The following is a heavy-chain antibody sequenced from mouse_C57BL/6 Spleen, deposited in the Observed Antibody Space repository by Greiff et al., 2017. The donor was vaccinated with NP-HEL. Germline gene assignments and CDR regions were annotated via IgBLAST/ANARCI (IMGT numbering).Heavy chain of an antibody. J-gene: IGHJ2*01. CDR2: IYPSDSET. CDR1: GYTFTSYW. V-gene: IGHV1-61*01. CDR3: ARWLLRSYFDY. D-gene: IGHD2-3*01. Sequence: VQLQQSGAELVRPGSSVKLSCKASGYTFTSYWMDWVKQRPGQGLEWIGNIYPSDSETHYNPKFKDKATLTVDKSSSTAYMQLSSLTSEDSAVYYCARWLLRSYFDYWGQGTTLTVSS.